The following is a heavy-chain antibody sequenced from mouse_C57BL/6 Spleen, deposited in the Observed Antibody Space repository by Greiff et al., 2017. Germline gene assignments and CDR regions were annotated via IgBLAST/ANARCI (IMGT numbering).Heavy chain of an antibody. J-gene: IGHJ4*01. CDR2: IYPGDGDT. Sequence: QVQLQQSGAELVKPGASVKISCKASGYAFSSYWMNWVKQRPGKGLEWIGQIYPGDGDTNYNGKFKGKATLTADNSSSTAYMQLSSLTSEDSAVXFCAPLYGNYPYYAMDYWGQGTSGTVSS. V-gene: IGHV1-80*01. CDR3: APLYGNYPYYAMDY. D-gene: IGHD2-1*01. CDR1: GYAFSSYW.